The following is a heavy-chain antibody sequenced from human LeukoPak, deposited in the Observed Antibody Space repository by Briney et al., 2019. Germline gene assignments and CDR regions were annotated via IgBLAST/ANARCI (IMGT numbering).Heavy chain of an antibody. Sequence: GGSLRLSCAASGFTFSNAWMSWVGQAPGTGLEWVGRIKSKTDGGTTDYAAPVKGRFTISRDDSKNTLYLQMNSLKTEDTAVYYCTTDQYYYDSSGYYSFFDYWGQGTLVTVSS. CDR1: GFTFSNAW. J-gene: IGHJ4*02. CDR3: TTDQYYYDSSGYYSFFDY. CDR2: IKSKTDGGTT. D-gene: IGHD3-22*01. V-gene: IGHV3-15*01.